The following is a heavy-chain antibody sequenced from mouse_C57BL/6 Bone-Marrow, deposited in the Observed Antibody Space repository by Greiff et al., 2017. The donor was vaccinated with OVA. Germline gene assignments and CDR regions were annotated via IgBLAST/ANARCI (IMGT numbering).Heavy chain of an antibody. V-gene: IGHV1-78*01. Sequence: QVQLQQSDPELVKPGASVKISCKVSGYTFTDHSIHWMKQRPEQGLAWIGYIYPRVGNTTYNEKFKGKATLTADTSSSTAYLPLNRLTSEDSVVYCGARARDGYYEAGFAYWGQGTLVTVSA. D-gene: IGHD2-3*01. CDR2: IYPRVGNT. CDR3: ARARDGYYEAGFAY. CDR1: GYTFTDHS. J-gene: IGHJ3*01.